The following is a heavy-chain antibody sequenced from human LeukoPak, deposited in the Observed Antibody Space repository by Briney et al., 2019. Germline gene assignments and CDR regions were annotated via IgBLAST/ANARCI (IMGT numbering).Heavy chain of an antibody. J-gene: IGHJ4*02. D-gene: IGHD3-10*01. Sequence: GGSLRLSCAASGFTFSTYWMHWVRRAPGKGLVWVSRISTDGSVTSYADSVKGRFTISRDNAKDTMYLQMNSLRAEDTAVYYCARIGGSGSYSGHYFDHWGQGTLVTVSS. V-gene: IGHV3-74*01. CDR2: ISTDGSVT. CDR1: GFTFSTYW. CDR3: ARIGGSGSYSGHYFDH.